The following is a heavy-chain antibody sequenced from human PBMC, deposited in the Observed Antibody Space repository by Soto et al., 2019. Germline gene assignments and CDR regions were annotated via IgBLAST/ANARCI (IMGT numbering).Heavy chain of an antibody. Sequence: SETLSLTCTVSGGSISSYYWSWIRQPPGKGLEWIGYIYYSGSTNYNPSLKSRVTISVDTSKNQFSLKLSSVTAADTAVYYCARDRGGSSWLHWFDPWGQGTLVTVSS. CDR3: ARDRGGSSWLHWFDP. CDR1: GGSISSYY. V-gene: IGHV4-59*01. D-gene: IGHD6-13*01. J-gene: IGHJ5*02. CDR2: IYYSGST.